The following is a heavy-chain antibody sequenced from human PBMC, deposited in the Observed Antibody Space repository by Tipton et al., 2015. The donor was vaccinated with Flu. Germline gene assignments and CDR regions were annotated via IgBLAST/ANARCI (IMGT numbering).Heavy chain of an antibody. CDR2: ISCDGSNK. Sequence: SLRLSCAASGFIFGAFAMHWVRQAPGKGLEWVALISCDGSNKYYADSVRGRFTISRDNYKNTLDLQMDSLRPEDTAVYYCAAPVGEVADAFDIWGQGTVVTVSS. V-gene: IGHV3-30*04. CDR3: AAPVGEVADAFDI. J-gene: IGHJ3*02. CDR1: GFIFGAFA. D-gene: IGHD3-10*01.